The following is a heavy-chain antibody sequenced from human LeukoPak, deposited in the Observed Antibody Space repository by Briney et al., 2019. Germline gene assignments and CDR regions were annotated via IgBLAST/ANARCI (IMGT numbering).Heavy chain of an antibody. CDR2: IYHNGNT. Sequence: SETLSLTCAVSGYSISSGYYWGWIRQPPGKGLEWIGNIYHNGNTYYNPSLKSRVTISVDTSKNQFSLKLNSVTAADTAVYYCARGGVTYDYGSWGQGTLVTVSS. CDR3: ARGGVTYDYGS. CDR1: GYSISSGYY. J-gene: IGHJ5*02. D-gene: IGHD3-10*01. V-gene: IGHV4-38-2*01.